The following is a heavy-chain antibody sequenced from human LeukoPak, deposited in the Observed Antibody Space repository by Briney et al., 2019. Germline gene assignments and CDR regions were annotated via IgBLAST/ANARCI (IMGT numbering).Heavy chain of an antibody. Sequence: SETLSLTCTVSGGSISSSSYYWGWIRQPPGKGLEWIGSIYYSGSTYYNPSLKSRVTISVDTSKNQFSLKLSSVTAADTAVYYCARHRRGYSLDAFDIWGQGTMVTVSS. CDR3: ARHRRGYSLDAFDI. J-gene: IGHJ3*02. CDR2: IYYSGST. V-gene: IGHV4-39*01. D-gene: IGHD5-18*01. CDR1: GGSISSSSYY.